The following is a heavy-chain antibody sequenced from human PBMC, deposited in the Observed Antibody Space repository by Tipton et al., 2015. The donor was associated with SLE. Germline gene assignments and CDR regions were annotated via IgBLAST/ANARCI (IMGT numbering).Heavy chain of an antibody. Sequence: QLVQSGAEVKKPGSSVKVSCKASGGTFTNYAISWVRQAPGQGLEWIGGIIPIYDTADYAQNFQGRVMITADESTYTVYMIMSGLTSEDTAVYYCTRGVLFRAVAGPAGYWGQGTLVTVSS. CDR1: GGTFTNYA. D-gene: IGHD6-19*01. J-gene: IGHJ4*02. CDR3: TRGVLFRAVAGPAGY. V-gene: IGHV1-69*01. CDR2: IIPIYDTA.